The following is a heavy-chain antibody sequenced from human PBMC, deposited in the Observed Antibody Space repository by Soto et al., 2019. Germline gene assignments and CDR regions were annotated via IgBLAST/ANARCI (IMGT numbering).Heavy chain of an antibody. CDR2: IKEDGGEQ. CDR1: GFSFSSYW. CDR3: AITTSTVSYWFDP. D-gene: IGHD4-4*01. J-gene: IGHJ5*02. Sequence: EIQLMQSGGGLVRPGGSLRLSCAASGFSFSSYWMSWVRQAPGKGPEWVANIKEDGGEQHYVDSVKGRSTISRDNTENSLFLQMNTLRAEDSAIYYCAITTSTVSYWFDPWGPGTQVTVSS. V-gene: IGHV3-7*03.